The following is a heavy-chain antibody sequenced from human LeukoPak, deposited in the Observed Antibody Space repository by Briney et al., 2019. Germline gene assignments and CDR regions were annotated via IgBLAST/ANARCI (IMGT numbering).Heavy chain of an antibody. Sequence: GGSLRLSCAASGFTFSSYAMSWVRQAPGKGLEWVSAISGSGGSTYYADSVKGRFTISRDNSKNTLYLQMNSLRAEDTAVYYCAKDLKYYYDSSGYYHLLDYWGQGTLVTVSS. CDR2: ISGSGGST. D-gene: IGHD3-22*01. CDR3: AKDLKYYYDSSGYYHLLDY. CDR1: GFTFSSYA. J-gene: IGHJ4*02. V-gene: IGHV3-23*01.